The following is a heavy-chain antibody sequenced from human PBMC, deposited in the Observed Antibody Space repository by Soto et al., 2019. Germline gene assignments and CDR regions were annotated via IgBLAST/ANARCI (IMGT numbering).Heavy chain of an antibody. CDR3: ARGKGSHCSGGSCYSVYHWFDP. V-gene: IGHV5-51*01. CDR1: GYSFTSYW. D-gene: IGHD2-15*01. J-gene: IGHJ5*02. CDR2: IYPGDSDT. Sequence: GESLKISCKGSGYSFTSYWIGWVRQMPGKGLEWMGIIYPGDSDTRYSPSFQGQVTISADKSISTAYLQWSSLKASDTAMYYCARGKGSHCSGGSCYSVYHWFDPWGQGTLVTVSS.